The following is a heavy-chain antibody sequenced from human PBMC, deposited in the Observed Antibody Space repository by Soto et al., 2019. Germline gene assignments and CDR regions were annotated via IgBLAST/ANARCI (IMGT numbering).Heavy chain of an antibody. V-gene: IGHV3-30*18. Sequence: GGSLRLSCAASGFTFSSYGMHWVRQAPGKGLEWVAVISYDGSNKYYADSVKGRFTISRDNSKNTLYLQMNSLRAEGTAVYYCAKDVHSSSWAWFDPWGQGTLVTV. CDR2: ISYDGSNK. J-gene: IGHJ5*02. CDR3: AKDVHSSSWAWFDP. CDR1: GFTFSSYG. D-gene: IGHD6-13*01.